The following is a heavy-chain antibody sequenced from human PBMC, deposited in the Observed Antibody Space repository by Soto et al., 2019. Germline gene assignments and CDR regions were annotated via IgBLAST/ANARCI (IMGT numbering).Heavy chain of an antibody. Sequence: QVQLVESGGGVVQPGRSLRLSCAASGFNFSSYVMHWVRQAPGKGLEWVAGIWYDGGNKYYADSVKGRFTISRDNSKNTLYLQMNRLRAEDTAVYYCARDGQWLPRDGLRSSYYFDYWGQGTLVTVSS. CDR3: ARDGQWLPRDGLRSSYYFDY. V-gene: IGHV3-33*01. CDR2: IWYDGGNK. CDR1: GFNFSSYV. J-gene: IGHJ4*02. D-gene: IGHD6-19*01.